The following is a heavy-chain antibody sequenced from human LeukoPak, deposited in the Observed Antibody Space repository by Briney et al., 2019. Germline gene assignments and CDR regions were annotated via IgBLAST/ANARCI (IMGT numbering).Heavy chain of an antibody. V-gene: IGHV3-74*01. CDR1: GFTFSNYW. Sequence: GGSLRLSCVASGFTFSNYWMHWVSQPPGKGLVWVSRIYVDGRTTNYADSVKGRFTISRDNAKNTVYLEMNSLSVEDTATYYCIRDFRSADLWGQGTLVTVTS. J-gene: IGHJ5*02. CDR2: IYVDGRTT. CDR3: IRDFRSADL.